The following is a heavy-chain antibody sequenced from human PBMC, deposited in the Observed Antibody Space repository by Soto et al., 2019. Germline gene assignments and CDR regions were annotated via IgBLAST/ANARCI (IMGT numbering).Heavy chain of an antibody. J-gene: IGHJ4*02. CDR2: MNPNSGNT. D-gene: IGHD2-2*02. CDR3: ARVFCSSTSCYRPFDY. CDR1: GYTFTSYD. Sequence: ASVKVSCKASGYTFTSYDINWVRQATGQGLEWMGWMNPNSGNTGYAQKFQGRVTMTRNTSISTAYMELSSLRSEDTAVYYCARVFCSSTSCYRPFDYWGQGTLVTVSS. V-gene: IGHV1-8*01.